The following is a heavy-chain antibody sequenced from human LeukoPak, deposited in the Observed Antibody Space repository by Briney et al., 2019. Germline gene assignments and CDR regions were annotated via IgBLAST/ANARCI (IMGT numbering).Heavy chain of an antibody. J-gene: IGHJ4*02. CDR3: ARESSASGY. CDR2: IYHSGST. CDR1: GGSISSGGYS. V-gene: IGHV4-30-2*05. Sequence: SETLSLTCAVSGGSISSGGYSWSWIRQPPGKGLEWIGYIYHSGSTHYNPSLKSRVTISVDTSKNQFSLKLSSVTAADTAVYYCARESSASGYWGQGTLVTVSS. D-gene: IGHD2-2*01.